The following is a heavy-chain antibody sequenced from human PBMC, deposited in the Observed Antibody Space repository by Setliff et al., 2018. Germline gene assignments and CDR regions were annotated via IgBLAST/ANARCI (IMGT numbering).Heavy chain of an antibody. J-gene: IGHJ6*03. D-gene: IGHD3-10*01. CDR2: INLNTGNI. CDR3: ARSPPTRGVGQGHHMDV. CDR1: GFSFTDYL. Sequence: ASVKVSCKASGFSFTDYLMNWMRQAPEQGLEWMGRINLNTGNIFYAQNLQGRVTLTTDTSTNTAYVEVRSLRSYDTAVYYCARSPPTRGVGQGHHMDVWGKGTTVTVSS. V-gene: IGHV1-18*01.